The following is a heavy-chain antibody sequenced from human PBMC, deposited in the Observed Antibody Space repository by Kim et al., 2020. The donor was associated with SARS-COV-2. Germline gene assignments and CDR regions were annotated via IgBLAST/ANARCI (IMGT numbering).Heavy chain of an antibody. V-gene: IGHV3-11*04. J-gene: IGHJ6*02. CDR3: ARDKGPTTGTTYYYYGMDV. CDR2: ISSSSSTI. D-gene: IGHD1-1*01. CDR1: GFTFSDYY. Sequence: GGSLRLSCAASGFTFSDYYMSWIRQAPGKGLEWVSYISSSSSTIYYADSVKGRFTISRDNAKNSLYLQMNSLRAEDTAVYYCARDKGPTTGTTYYYYGMDVWGQGTTVTVSS.